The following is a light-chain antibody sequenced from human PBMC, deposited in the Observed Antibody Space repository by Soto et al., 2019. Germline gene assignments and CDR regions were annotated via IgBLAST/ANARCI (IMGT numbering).Light chain of an antibody. J-gene: IGLJ2*01. CDR2: DVS. CDR1: SSDVGGYNY. V-gene: IGLV2-14*01. Sequence: QSVLTQPASVSGSPGQSITISCTGTSSDVGGYNYVSWYQQHPGTSPKLMIYDVSNRPSGVSNRFSGSKSGNTASLTISGLQAEDEADYYCSSYTHTHTSLFGGGTKLTVL. CDR3: SSYTHTHTSL.